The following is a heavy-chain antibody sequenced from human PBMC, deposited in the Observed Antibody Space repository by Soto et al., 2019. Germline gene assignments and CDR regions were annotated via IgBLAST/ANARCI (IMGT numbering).Heavy chain of an antibody. D-gene: IGHD3-3*01. Sequence: SETLSLTCTVSGGSISSSSYYWGWIRQPPGKGLEWIGSIYYSGSTYYNPSLKSRVTISVDTSKNQFSLKLSSVTAADTAVYYCARMSISFASDYWGQGTLVTVSS. CDR1: GGSISSSSYY. V-gene: IGHV4-39*01. J-gene: IGHJ4*02. CDR3: ARMSISFASDY. CDR2: IYYSGST.